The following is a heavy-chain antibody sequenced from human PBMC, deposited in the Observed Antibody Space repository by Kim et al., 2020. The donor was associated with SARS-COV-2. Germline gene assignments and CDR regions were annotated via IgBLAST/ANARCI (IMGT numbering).Heavy chain of an antibody. V-gene: IGHV1-18*01. CDR3: AKDYAYNVDV. D-gene: IGHD1-1*01. CDR1: GYTFTTSG. J-gene: IGHJ6*02. Sequence: ASVKVSCKTSGYTFTTSGVSWVRQAPGLGLEWVGWISAHNGDTHYAQKFQDRLTMTTDTSTSTAYMELRSLRSDDTAIYYCAKDYAYNVDVLGQGTTVTV. CDR2: ISAHNGDT.